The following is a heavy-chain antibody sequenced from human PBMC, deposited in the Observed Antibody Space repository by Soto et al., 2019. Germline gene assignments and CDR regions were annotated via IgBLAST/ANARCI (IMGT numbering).Heavy chain of an antibody. Sequence: QVQLVESGGGVVQPGRSLRLSCVVSGFTFSSYGMQWVRQAPGKGLQWVAILTSDGSYKSYADSVKGRFTISRDNSKNTVYLQMDSLRADDTAVYYCAKGGDFDYWGQGTLVTDSS. CDR3: AKGGDFDY. D-gene: IGHD3-16*01. V-gene: IGHV3-30*18. CDR1: GFTFSSYG. CDR2: LTSDGSYK. J-gene: IGHJ4*01.